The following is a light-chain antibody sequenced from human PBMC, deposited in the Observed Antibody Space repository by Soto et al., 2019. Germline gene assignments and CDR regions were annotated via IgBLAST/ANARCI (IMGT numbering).Light chain of an antibody. V-gene: IGLV2-23*02. Sequence: QSVLTQPASVSGSPGQSITISCTGTSSDVGSYNLASWYQQHPGKAPKLMIYEVSKRPSGVSNRFSGSKSGNTASLTISGLQAEDEADYYCCSYASSSTPVVFGGGTQLTVL. CDR3: CSYASSSTPVV. J-gene: IGLJ2*01. CDR2: EVS. CDR1: SSDVGSYNL.